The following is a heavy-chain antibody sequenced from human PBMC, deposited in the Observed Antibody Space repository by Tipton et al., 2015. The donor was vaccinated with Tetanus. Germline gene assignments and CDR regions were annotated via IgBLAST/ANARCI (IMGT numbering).Heavy chain of an antibody. CDR3: ARNHPPRGYPYGGFHS. V-gene: IGHV4-31*03. D-gene: IGHD3-16*01. J-gene: IGHJ4*02. CDR1: GGSISTGGYS. Sequence: TLFLTCTVSGGSISTGGYSWNWIRQLPGKGLEWIGYIYDSGNTHYNPSLKSRVTISIDGSKTQFSLKLTSVTAADTAVYYCARNHPPRGYPYGGFHSWGQGTLVTVSS. CDR2: IYDSGNT.